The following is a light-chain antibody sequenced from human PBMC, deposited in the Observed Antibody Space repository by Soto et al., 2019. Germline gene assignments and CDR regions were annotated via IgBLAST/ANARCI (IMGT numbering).Light chain of an antibody. J-gene: IGKJ4*01. CDR2: AAS. CDR3: QQRYTTPLT. Sequence: DIQMTQSPSSLSASVGDRVTITCRASQSISSYLNWYQQKPGKAPNLLIYAASTLQSGVPSRFSGIGSGTDFTLTIRSLQPEDFATYYCQQRYTTPLTFGGGTKVEIK. V-gene: IGKV1-39*01. CDR1: QSISSY.